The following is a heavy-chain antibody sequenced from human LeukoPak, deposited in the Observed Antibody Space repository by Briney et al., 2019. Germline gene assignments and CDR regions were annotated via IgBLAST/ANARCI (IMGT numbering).Heavy chain of an antibody. CDR2: INPNSGGT. Sequence: ASVKVSCKASGYTFTGYYIHWVRQAPGQGLEWMGWINPNSGGTIYAQKFQGRVTMTRDTSISTAYMELSRLRSDDTAVYYCARGERGATHFDYWGQGTLVTVSS. V-gene: IGHV1-2*02. J-gene: IGHJ4*02. CDR3: ARGERGATHFDY. CDR1: GYTFTGYY. D-gene: IGHD1-26*01.